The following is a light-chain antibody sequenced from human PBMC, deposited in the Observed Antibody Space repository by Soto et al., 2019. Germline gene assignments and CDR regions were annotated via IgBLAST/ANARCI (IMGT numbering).Light chain of an antibody. Sequence: QSELNKPASVYGSPGQSITISCTGTSSDVGSYNLVSWYQQHPGKAPKLMIYEGSKRPSGGSNRFSGSKSGNTASLTISGLQAEDEADYYCCSYAGSSTFLFVFGTGTKVTVL. CDR2: EGS. J-gene: IGLJ1*01. V-gene: IGLV2-23*03. CDR3: CSYAGSSTFLFV. CDR1: SSDVGSYNL.